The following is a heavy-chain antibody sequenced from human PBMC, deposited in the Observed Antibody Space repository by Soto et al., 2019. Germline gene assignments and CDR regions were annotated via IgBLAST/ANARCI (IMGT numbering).Heavy chain of an antibody. D-gene: IGHD5-18*01. Sequence: EVRLVESGGGLVQPGRSLRLSCAASGFTSDDYAMHWVRQAPGKGLEWVSGISWNSGSIGYADSVKGRFTISRDNAKKSLYLQMNSLGAEDTALYYCAKDEAGYDAFDIWGQGTMVTVSS. J-gene: IGHJ3*02. V-gene: IGHV3-9*02. CDR3: AKDEAGYDAFDI. CDR2: ISWNSGSI. CDR1: GFTSDDYA.